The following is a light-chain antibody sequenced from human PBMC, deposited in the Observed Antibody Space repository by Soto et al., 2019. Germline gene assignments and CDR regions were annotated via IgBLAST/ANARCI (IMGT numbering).Light chain of an antibody. CDR2: AAS. Sequence: DIRMTHAPGSLSASVGDRVSITCRASQNIRSYLNWYQHKPGEAPKLLIYAASSLLTGVPSRFSGSGSGTDFTLTINTLQPEDFATYYCQQTYRTPPITFGQGTRLEIK. V-gene: IGKV1-39*01. J-gene: IGKJ5*01. CDR1: QNIRSY. CDR3: QQTYRTPPIT.